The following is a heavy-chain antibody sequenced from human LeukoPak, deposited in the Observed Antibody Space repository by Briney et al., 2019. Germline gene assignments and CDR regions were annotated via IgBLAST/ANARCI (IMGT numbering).Heavy chain of an antibody. Sequence: SETLSLTCTVSGGSISSYYWSWIRQPPGEGLEWIGYIYYSGSTNYNPSLKSRVTISVDTSKNQFSLKLSSVTAADTAVYYCARSLYDFWSGYSQAYYFDYWGQGTLVTVSS. J-gene: IGHJ4*02. CDR2: IYYSGST. CDR3: ARSLYDFWSGYSQAYYFDY. D-gene: IGHD3-3*01. V-gene: IGHV4-59*08. CDR1: GGSISSYY.